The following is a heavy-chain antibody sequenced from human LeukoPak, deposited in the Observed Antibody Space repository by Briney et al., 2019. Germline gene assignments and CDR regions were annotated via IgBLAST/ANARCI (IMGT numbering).Heavy chain of an antibody. CDR1: GFTFSSYW. D-gene: IGHD3-22*01. CDR3: ARPRYYYDIDY. CDR2: INSDGSST. Sequence: PGGSLRLSCAASGFTFSSYWMHWVRQAPGKGLVWVPRINSDGSSTSYADSVKGRFTISRDNAKNTLYLQMNSLRAEDTAVYYCARPRYYYDIDYWGQGALVTVSS. V-gene: IGHV3-74*01. J-gene: IGHJ4*02.